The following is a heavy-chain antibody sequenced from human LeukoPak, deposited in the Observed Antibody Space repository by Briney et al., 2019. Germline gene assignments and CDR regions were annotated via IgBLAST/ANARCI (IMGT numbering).Heavy chain of an antibody. CDR3: ARQGVATAIDY. CDR2: ISASGNT. D-gene: IGHD2-21*02. J-gene: IGHJ4*02. V-gene: IGHV4-4*07. CDR1: GGTLSNYY. Sequence: SETLSLTCTVSGGTLSNYYWSWIRQPAGKGLEWIGRISASGNTNYNPSLKSRVTMSVDTSMNLFALKLSSVTAADTAVYYCARQGVATAIDYWGQGTLVTVSS.